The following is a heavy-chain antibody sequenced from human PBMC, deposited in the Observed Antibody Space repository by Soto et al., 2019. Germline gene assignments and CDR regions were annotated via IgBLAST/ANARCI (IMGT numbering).Heavy chain of an antibody. CDR1: GFTFSSYW. Sequence: GGSLRLSCAASGFTFSSYWMSWVRQAPGKGLEWVANIKQDGSEKYYVDSVKGRFTISRDNAKNSLYLQMNSLRAEDTAVYYCARGRITIFGVVIIYYFDYWGQGTLVTVSS. V-gene: IGHV3-7*05. J-gene: IGHJ4*02. CDR2: IKQDGSEK. D-gene: IGHD3-3*01. CDR3: ARGRITIFGVVIIYYFDY.